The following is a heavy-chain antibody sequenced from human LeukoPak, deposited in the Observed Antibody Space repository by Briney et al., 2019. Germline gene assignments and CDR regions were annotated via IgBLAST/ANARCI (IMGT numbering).Heavy chain of an antibody. CDR3: AKGGGYEAQYYYYYLDV. J-gene: IGHJ6*03. V-gene: IGHV3-9*01. CDR1: GFTFDDYA. Sequence: GGSLRLSCAASGFTFDDYAMHWVRQAPGKGLEWVSGISWNSGSIGYADSVKGRFTISRDNSKNTLYLQMKSLRAEDTAVYYCAKGGGYEAQYYYYYLDVWGKGTTVTISS. D-gene: IGHD5-12*01. CDR2: ISWNSGSI.